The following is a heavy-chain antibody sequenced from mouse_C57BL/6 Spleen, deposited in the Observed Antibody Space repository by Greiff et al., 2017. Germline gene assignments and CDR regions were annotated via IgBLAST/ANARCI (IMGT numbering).Heavy chain of an antibody. CDR2: IDPENGDT. CDR3: TTGNYYGSSYEDY. CDR1: GFNIKDDY. Sequence: VQLQQSGAELVRPGASVKLSCTASGFNIKDDYMHWVKQRPEQGLEWIGWIDPENGDTEYASKFQGKATITADTSSNTAYLQLSSLTSEDTAAYYCTTGNYYGSSYEDYGGQGTTLTGSS. V-gene: IGHV14-4*01. D-gene: IGHD1-1*01. J-gene: IGHJ2*01.